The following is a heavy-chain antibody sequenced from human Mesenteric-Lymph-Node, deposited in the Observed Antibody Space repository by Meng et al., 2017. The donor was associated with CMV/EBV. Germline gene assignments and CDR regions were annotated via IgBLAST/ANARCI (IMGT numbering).Heavy chain of an antibody. J-gene: IGHJ6*02. Sequence: ASVKVSCKASGYTFTSYGISWVRQAPGQGLEWMGWISAYNGNTNYAQKLQGRVTMTTDTSTSTAYMELRSLTSDDTAVYYCARDRSLIFGVGTRDYYGIDVWGQGTTVTVSS. CDR3: ARDRSLIFGVGTRDYYGIDV. D-gene: IGHD3-3*01. V-gene: IGHV1-18*01. CDR1: GYTFTSYG. CDR2: ISAYNGNT.